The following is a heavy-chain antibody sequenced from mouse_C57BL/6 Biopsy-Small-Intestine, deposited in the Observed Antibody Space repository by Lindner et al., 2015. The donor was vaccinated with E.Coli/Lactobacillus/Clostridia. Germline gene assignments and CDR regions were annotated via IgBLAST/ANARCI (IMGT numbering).Heavy chain of an antibody. CDR3: ARDSSSWYYYYYGMDV. V-gene: IGHV1-81*01. CDR1: GYTFTSYG. D-gene: IGHD1-1*01. Sequence: SVKVSCKASGYTFTSYGISWVRQAPGQGLEWMGWISAYNGNTNYAQKLQGRVTMTTDTSTNTAYMELRSLRSDDTAVYYCARDSSSWYYYYYGMDVWGQGTTVTVSS. CDR2: ISAYNGNT. J-gene: IGHJ1*01.